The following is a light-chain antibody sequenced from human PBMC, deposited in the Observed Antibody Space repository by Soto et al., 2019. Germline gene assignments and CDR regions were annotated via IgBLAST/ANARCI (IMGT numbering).Light chain of an antibody. CDR3: QRRSNWPPKTWT. Sequence: EIVLTQSPATLSLSPGERATLSCRASQSVSSYLAWYQQKPGQAPRLLIHDASNRATGIPARFSGSGSGTDFTLTISSLEPEDFAVYYCQRRSNWPPKTWTFGQGTKVEIK. CDR1: QSVSSY. V-gene: IGKV3-11*01. J-gene: IGKJ1*01. CDR2: DAS.